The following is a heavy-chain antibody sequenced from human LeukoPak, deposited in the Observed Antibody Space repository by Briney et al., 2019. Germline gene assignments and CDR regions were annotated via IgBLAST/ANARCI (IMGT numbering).Heavy chain of an antibody. CDR3: ARGWKLYDSSGYPFDY. V-gene: IGHV1-8*03. D-gene: IGHD3-22*01. J-gene: IGHJ4*02. CDR2: MNPNSGNT. Sequence: ASVKVSCKASGYTFTSYDINWVRQATGQGLKWMGWMNPNSGNTGYAQKFQGRVTITRNTSISTAYMELSSLRSEDTAVYYCARGWKLYDSSGYPFDYWGQGTLVTVSS. CDR1: GYTFTSYD.